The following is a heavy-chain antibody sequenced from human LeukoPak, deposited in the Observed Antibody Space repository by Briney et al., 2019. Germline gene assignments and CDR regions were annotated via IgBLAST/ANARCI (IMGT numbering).Heavy chain of an antibody. CDR2: ISSNGGST. CDR1: GFTFSSYA. J-gene: IGHJ4*02. Sequence: PGGSLRLSCAASGFTFSSYAMHWVRQAPGKGLEYVSAISSNGGSTYYANSVKGRFTISRDNSKNTLYLQMGSLRAEDMAVYYCARVGRSGSYGYWGQGTLVTVSS. D-gene: IGHD1-26*01. CDR3: ARVGRSGSYGY. V-gene: IGHV3-64*01.